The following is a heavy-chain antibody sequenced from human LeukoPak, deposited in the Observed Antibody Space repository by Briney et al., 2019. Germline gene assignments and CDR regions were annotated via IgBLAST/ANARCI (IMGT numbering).Heavy chain of an antibody. CDR3: AGGRHTAIRVWLMPFDI. CDR1: GYTFTGYY. J-gene: IGHJ3*02. Sequence: ASVKVSCKASGYTFTGYYMHWVRQAPGQGLEWMGWINPNSGSTGYAQKFQGRVTMTRNTSISTAYMELSSLRSEDTAVYYSAGGRHTAIRVWLMPFDIWGQGTMVTVSS. CDR2: INPNSGST. V-gene: IGHV1-8*02. D-gene: IGHD5-18*01.